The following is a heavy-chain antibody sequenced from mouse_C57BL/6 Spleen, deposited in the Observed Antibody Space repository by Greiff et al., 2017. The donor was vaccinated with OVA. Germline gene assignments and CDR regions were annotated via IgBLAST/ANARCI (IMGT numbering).Heavy chain of an antibody. J-gene: IGHJ2*01. CDR2: IDPEDGDT. D-gene: IGHD3-2*02. Sequence: VHVKQSGAELVRPGASVKLSCTASGFNIKDYYMHWVKQRPEQGLEWIGRIDPEDGDTEYAPKFQGKATMTADTSSNTAYLQLSSLTSEDTAVYYCTGERSAQAEDDWGQGTTLTVSS. V-gene: IGHV14-1*01. CDR1: GFNIKDYY. CDR3: TGERSAQAEDD.